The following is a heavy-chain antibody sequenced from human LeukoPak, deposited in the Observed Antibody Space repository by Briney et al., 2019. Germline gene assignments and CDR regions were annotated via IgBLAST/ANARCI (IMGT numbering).Heavy chain of an antibody. CDR1: GFTVSSNY. CDR2: IYSGGST. Sequence: PGGSLRLSCAASGFTVSSNYMSWVRQAPGKGLEWVSVIYSGGSTYYADSMKGRFTISRHNSKNTLYLQMNSLRAEGTAVYYCAREQRTFGGVIVTWGQGTLVTVSS. D-gene: IGHD3-16*02. CDR3: AREQRTFGGVIVT. J-gene: IGHJ5*02. V-gene: IGHV3-53*04.